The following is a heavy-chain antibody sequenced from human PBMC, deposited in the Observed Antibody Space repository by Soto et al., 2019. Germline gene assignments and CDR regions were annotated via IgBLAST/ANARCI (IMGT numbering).Heavy chain of an antibody. D-gene: IGHD2-2*01. CDR3: ARDSTRRGACDI. Sequence: SETLSLTSAVYNGSFSVYYWTWIRQPPGKGLEWIGEINHSGSTNYNPSLKSRVTISVDTSKNQFSLKLSSVTAADTAVYYCARDSTRRGACDIWGQGTMVTVSS. V-gene: IGHV4-34*01. CDR1: NGSFSVYY. J-gene: IGHJ3*02. CDR2: INHSGST.